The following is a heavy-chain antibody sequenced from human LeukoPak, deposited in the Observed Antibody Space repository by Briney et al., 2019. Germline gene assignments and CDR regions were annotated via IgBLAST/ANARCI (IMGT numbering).Heavy chain of an antibody. CDR1: GFTFSSYT. CDR2: ISGSNSYI. Sequence: GGSLRLSCAASGFTFSSYTMHWIRQAPGKGLEWVSSISGSNSYIFYADSVKGRFTVSRDNAKDSLYLQMNSLRAEDTAVYYCARERGRGRDSPWFDYWGQGTLVTVSS. D-gene: IGHD1-26*01. CDR3: ARERGRGRDSPWFDY. V-gene: IGHV3-21*01. J-gene: IGHJ4*02.